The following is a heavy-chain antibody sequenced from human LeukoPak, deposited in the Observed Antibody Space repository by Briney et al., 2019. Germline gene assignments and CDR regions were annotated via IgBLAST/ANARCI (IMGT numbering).Heavy chain of an antibody. J-gene: IGHJ4*02. D-gene: IGHD3-22*01. CDR3: ARSDYYDSSGYYSVDY. CDR1: GGSISSYY. Sequence: PSETLSLTCTVSGGSISSYYWRWIRQPPGKGLEWIGYIYYSGSTNYNPSLKSRVTISVDTSKNQFSLKLSSVTAADTAVYYCARSDYYDSSGYYSVDYWGQGTLVTVSS. CDR2: IYYSGST. V-gene: IGHV4-59*01.